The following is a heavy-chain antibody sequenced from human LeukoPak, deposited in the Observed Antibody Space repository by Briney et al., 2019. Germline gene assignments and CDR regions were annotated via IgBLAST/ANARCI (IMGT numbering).Heavy chain of an antibody. Sequence: GGSLRLSCAASGFTVSSNYMSWVRQAPGKGLEWVSVIYSGGSTYYADSVKGRFTISRDNSENTLYLQMNSLRAEDTAVYYCALATAMVYFDYWGQGTLVTVSS. CDR3: ALATAMVYFDY. CDR2: IYSGGST. V-gene: IGHV3-53*01. D-gene: IGHD5-18*01. CDR1: GFTVSSNY. J-gene: IGHJ4*02.